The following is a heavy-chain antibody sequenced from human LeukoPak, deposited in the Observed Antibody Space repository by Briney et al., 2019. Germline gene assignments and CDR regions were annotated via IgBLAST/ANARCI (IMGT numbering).Heavy chain of an antibody. CDR1: GYTFTGYY. J-gene: IGHJ3*02. V-gene: IGHV1-2*02. CDR2: INPNSGGT. D-gene: IGHD2-21*02. CDR3: ARDILGDWGSDAFDI. Sequence: ASVKVSCKASGYTFTGYYMHWVRQAPGQGLEWMGWINPNSGGTNYAQKFQGRVTMTRDTSISTAYMELSRLRSDDTAVYYCARDILGDWGSDAFDIWGQGTMVTVSS.